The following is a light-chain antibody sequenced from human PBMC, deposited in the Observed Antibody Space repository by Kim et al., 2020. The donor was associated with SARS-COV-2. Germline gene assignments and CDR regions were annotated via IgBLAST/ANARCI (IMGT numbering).Light chain of an antibody. CDR1: ETIRSGY. J-gene: IGKJ2*01. CDR2: GSS. CDR3: QQYGSPPFT. Sequence: PGERATLSCRATETIRSGYLAWYQQRLGQAPRLLIYGSSSRGTGIPDRFSGSGAGTDVTLTISRLEPEDFAVYYCQQYGSPPFTFGQGTKVDIK. V-gene: IGKV3-20*01.